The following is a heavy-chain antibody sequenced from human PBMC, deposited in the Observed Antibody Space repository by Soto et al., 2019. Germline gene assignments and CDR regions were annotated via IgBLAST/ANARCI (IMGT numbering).Heavy chain of an antibody. V-gene: IGHV1-69*13. J-gene: IGHJ6*02. CDR3: SMRSITMVRGAPIPSYYYYRMDV. Sequence: SVKVSCKASGGTFSSYAISWVRQAPGQGLEWMGGIIPIFGTANYAQKFQGRVTITADESTSTAYMELSSLRSEDTAVYYCSMRSITMVRGAPIPSYYYYRMDVWGQGTTVTVS. CDR1: GGTFSSYA. CDR2: IIPIFGTA. D-gene: IGHD3-10*01.